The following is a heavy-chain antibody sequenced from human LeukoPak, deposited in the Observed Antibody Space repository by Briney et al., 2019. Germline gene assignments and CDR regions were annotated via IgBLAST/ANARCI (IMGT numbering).Heavy chain of an antibody. D-gene: IGHD3-10*01. V-gene: IGHV4-30-2*01. CDR3: ARGSDYFYGMDV. CDR2: IYHSGST. J-gene: IGHJ6*02. CDR1: GGSFSGYS. Sequence: SETLSLTCAVYGGSFSGYSWSWIRQPPGKGLEWIGYIYHSGSTYYNPSLKSRVTISVDRSKNQFSLKLSSVTAADTAVYYCARGSDYFYGMDVWGQGTTVTVSS.